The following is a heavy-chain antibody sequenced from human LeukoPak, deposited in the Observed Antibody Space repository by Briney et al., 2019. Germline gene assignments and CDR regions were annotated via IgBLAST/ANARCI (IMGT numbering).Heavy chain of an antibody. CDR3: ARLMRGVRGVDRYGMDV. Sequence: PGGSLRLSCAASGFTFSSYDMSWVRQAPGKGLEWVSAISGSGGSTYYADSVKGRFTISRDNSKNTLYLQMNSLRAEDTAVYYCARLMRGVRGVDRYGMDVWGQGTTVTVSS. CDR2: ISGSGGST. D-gene: IGHD3-10*01. V-gene: IGHV3-23*01. J-gene: IGHJ6*02. CDR1: GFTFSSYD.